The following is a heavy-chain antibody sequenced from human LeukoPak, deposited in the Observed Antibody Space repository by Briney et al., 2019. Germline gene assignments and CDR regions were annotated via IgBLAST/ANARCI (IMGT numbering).Heavy chain of an antibody. J-gene: IGHJ4*02. Sequence: GGSLRLSCAASGFTFSSYWMSWVRQAPGKGLEWVAVISYDGSNKYYADSVKGRFTISRDNSKNTLYLQMNSLRAEDTAVYYCAGCIAVAGITYWGQGTLVTVSS. CDR2: ISYDGSNK. CDR3: AGCIAVAGITY. CDR1: GFTFSSYW. D-gene: IGHD6-19*01. V-gene: IGHV3-30*03.